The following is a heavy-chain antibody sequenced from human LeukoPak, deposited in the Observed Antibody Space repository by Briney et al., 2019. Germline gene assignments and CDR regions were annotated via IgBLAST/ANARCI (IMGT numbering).Heavy chain of an antibody. CDR1: GGSISSYY. J-gene: IGHJ4*02. CDR2: IYYSGST. CDR3: ARQEYSSSSVFDY. V-gene: IGHV4-59*01. D-gene: IGHD6-6*01. Sequence: PSETLSLTCTVSGGSISSYYWSWIRQPPGKGLEWIGYIYYSGSTNYNPSLKSRVTISVDTSKNQFSLKLSSVTAADTAVYYCARQEYSSSSVFDYWGQGTLVTVSS.